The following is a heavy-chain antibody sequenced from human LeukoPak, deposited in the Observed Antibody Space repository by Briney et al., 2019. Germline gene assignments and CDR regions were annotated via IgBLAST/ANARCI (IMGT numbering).Heavy chain of an antibody. CDR2: IKQDGSEK. J-gene: IGHJ4*02. V-gene: IGHV3-7*01. D-gene: IGHD4-11*01. CDR1: GFTFTTYW. CDR3: ARRSGTTREGGHFDY. Sequence: GESLRLSCAASGFTFTTYWMNWVRQAPGKGLEWVANIKQDGSEKSYVDSVKGRFTVSRDNAKNSLYLQMNSLRAEDTAVYYCARRSGTTREGGHFDYWGQGTLVTVSS.